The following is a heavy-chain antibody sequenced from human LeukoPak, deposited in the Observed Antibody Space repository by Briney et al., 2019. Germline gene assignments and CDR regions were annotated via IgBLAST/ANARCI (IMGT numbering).Heavy chain of an antibody. D-gene: IGHD2-15*01. CDR2: IIPILGIA. J-gene: IGHJ5*02. Sequence: SVKLSCKASGGTFSSYAISWVRQAHGQGLEWMGRIIPILGIANYAQKFQGRVTITADKSTSTAYMELSSLRSEDTAVYYCARSDCSGGSCNWFDPWGQGTLVAVSS. V-gene: IGHV1-69*04. CDR3: ARSDCSGGSCNWFDP. CDR1: GGTFSSYA.